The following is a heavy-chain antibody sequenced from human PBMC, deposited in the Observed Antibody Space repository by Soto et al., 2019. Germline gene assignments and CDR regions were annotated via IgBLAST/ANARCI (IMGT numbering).Heavy chain of an antibody. CDR2: IKSKTDGGTT. Sequence: EVQLVESGGGLVKPGGSLRLSCAASGFTFSNAWMNWVRQAPGKGLEWVGRIKSKTDGGTTDYAAPVKGRFTISRDDSKNTLDLQMNSLKTEDTAVYYCNTQLLWFGELLSTSFDYWGQGTLVTVSS. CDR1: GFTFSNAW. CDR3: NTQLLWFGELLSTSFDY. D-gene: IGHD3-10*01. J-gene: IGHJ4*02. V-gene: IGHV3-15*07.